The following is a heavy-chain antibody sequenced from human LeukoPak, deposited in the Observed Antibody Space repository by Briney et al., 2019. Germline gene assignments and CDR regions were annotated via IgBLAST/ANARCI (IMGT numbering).Heavy chain of an antibody. CDR1: GYTFTGYY. CDR3: ARDRVEMSTSLSFFDN. V-gene: IGHV1-2*02. Sequence: ASVKVSCKASGYTFTGYYMHWVRQAPGQGLEWMGWINPKSGGTNYAQKFQGRVTMTRDTSISTAYMELSRLRSDDTAVYFCARDRVEMSTSLSFFDNWGQGSLITVSS. J-gene: IGHJ4*02. D-gene: IGHD5-24*01. CDR2: INPKSGGT.